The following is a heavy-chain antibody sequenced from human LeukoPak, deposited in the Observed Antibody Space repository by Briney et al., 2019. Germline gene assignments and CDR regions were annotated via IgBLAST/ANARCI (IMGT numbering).Heavy chain of an antibody. Sequence: ASVTVSCKASGYTFIIYVMHWVRQAPGQRLEWMGWINAGNGNTEYSQKFQGRVTITRDTSASTAYMELSSLRSEDTAVYYCARADSSGYYPAYYGMGVWGQGTTVTVSS. CDR3: ARADSSGYYPAYYGMGV. V-gene: IGHV1-3*01. CDR1: GYTFIIYV. D-gene: IGHD3-22*01. J-gene: IGHJ6*02. CDR2: INAGNGNT.